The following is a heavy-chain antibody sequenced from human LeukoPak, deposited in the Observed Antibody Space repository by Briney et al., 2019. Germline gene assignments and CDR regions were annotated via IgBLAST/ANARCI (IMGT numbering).Heavy chain of an antibody. Sequence: PGGSLRLSCAASGFIVSSTYMSWVRQAPGQGLQRVSVIDPGGSTFYADSVRGRFSISRDSSKNTLYLQMSSLRAEDTAVYYCARAMNGVDVWGKGTTVTVSS. CDR3: ARAMNGVDV. V-gene: IGHV3-53*01. J-gene: IGHJ6*04. CDR1: GFIVSSTY. CDR2: IDPGGST.